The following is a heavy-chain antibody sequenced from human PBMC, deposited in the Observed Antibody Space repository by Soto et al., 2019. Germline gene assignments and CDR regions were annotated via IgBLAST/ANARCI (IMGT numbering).Heavy chain of an antibody. CDR3: ARNTYYYDSSGYFAFDY. Sequence: APVKVSCKASGYTFTSYGISWVRQAPGQGLEWMGWISAYNGNTNYAQKLQGRVTMTTDTSTSTAYMELRSLRSDDTAVYYCARNTYYYDSSGYFAFDYWGQGTLVTVSS. D-gene: IGHD3-22*01. CDR1: GYTFTSYG. CDR2: ISAYNGNT. V-gene: IGHV1-18*01. J-gene: IGHJ4*02.